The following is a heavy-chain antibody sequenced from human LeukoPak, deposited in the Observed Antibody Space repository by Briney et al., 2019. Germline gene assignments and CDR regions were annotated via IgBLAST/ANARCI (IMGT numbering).Heavy chain of an antibody. CDR2: IKQDGSEK. CDR1: GFTFSNAW. CDR3: ARVTAFYSVRHFDY. D-gene: IGHD3-10*01. Sequence: PGGSLRLSCAASGFTFSNAWMSWVRQAPGKGLEWVANIKQDGSEKYYVDSVKGRFTISRDNAKNSLYLQMNSLRAEDTAVYYCARVTAFYSVRHFDYWGQGTLVTVSS. V-gene: IGHV3-7*01. J-gene: IGHJ4*02.